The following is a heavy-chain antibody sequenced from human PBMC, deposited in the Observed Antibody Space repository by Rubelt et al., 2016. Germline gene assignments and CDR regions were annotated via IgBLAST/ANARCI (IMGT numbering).Heavy chain of an antibody. J-gene: IGHJ4*02. CDR1: GFTFSSYW. Sequence: VHLVESGGGLVQPGGSLRLSCAASGFTFSSYWMSWVRRAPGKGLEWVANIKQDGSEKYYVDSVKGRFTISRDNARNSLFLQMNNLRADDTAVYYCARDGSEWSRDYWGPGTLVTVSS. CDR3: ARDGSEWSRDY. V-gene: IGHV3-7*04. D-gene: IGHD1-26*01. CDR2: IKQDGSEK.